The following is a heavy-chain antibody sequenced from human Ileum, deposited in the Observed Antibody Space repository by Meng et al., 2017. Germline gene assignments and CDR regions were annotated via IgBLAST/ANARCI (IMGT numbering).Heavy chain of an antibody. CDR3: ARVPFVVRGLISLFDY. V-gene: IGHV3-7*01. CDR2: IRQDGTEK. Sequence: SCAASGYTFSSYWMSWVRQAPGKGLEWVANIRQDGTEKHYVDSVKGRFTISRDNAKNSLYLQMNSLRAEDTAVYYCARVPFVVRGLISLFDYWGQG. D-gene: IGHD3-10*01. J-gene: IGHJ4*02. CDR1: GYTFSSYW.